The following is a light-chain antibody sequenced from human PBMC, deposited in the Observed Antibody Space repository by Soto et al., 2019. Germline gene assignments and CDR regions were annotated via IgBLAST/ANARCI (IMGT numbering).Light chain of an antibody. Sequence: IVMTQSPASLSVSPGESVTLSCRASQSLTNSFIAWYQQKPGQAPRLLIYDTSIRASGIPDRFSGSGSGTEFTLTISSLQSEDFAVYYCQQYNNWPPWTFGQGTKVDIK. CDR2: DTS. V-gene: IGKV3D-15*01. J-gene: IGKJ1*01. CDR1: QSLTNS. CDR3: QQYNNWPPWT.